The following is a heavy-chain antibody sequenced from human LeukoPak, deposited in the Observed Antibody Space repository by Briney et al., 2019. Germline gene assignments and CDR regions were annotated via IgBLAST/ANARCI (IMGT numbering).Heavy chain of an antibody. CDR3: ARRRYSTGSDRRFDP. CDR2: FYYSGNT. D-gene: IGHD6-19*01. V-gene: IGHV4-39*01. J-gene: IGHJ5*02. CDR1: GGSITSSSYY. Sequence: PSETLSLTCTVPGGSITSSSYYWGWIRQPPGKGLEWIGSFYYSGNTYYNPSLESRVTISVDTSKNQFSLKLSSVTAADTAVYYGARRRYSTGSDRRFDPWGQGTLLTVPS.